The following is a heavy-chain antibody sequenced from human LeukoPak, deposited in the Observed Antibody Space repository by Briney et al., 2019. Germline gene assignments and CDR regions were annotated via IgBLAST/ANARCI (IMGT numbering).Heavy chain of an antibody. Sequence: SETLSLTCAVYGGSFSGYYWSWIRQPPGKGLEWIGEINHSGSTNYNPSLKSRVTISVDTSKNQFSLKLSSVTAADTAVYYCVRRWEAYYGSGSSFDYWGQGTLVTVSS. CDR3: VRRWEAYYGSGSSFDY. D-gene: IGHD3-10*01. CDR2: INHSGST. V-gene: IGHV4-34*01. CDR1: GGSFSGYY. J-gene: IGHJ4*02.